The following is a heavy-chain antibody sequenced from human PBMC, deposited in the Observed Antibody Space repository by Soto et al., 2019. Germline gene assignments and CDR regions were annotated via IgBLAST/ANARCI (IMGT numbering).Heavy chain of an antibody. J-gene: IGHJ4*02. CDR3: AIRLGWLQPY. CDR2: IYFSGRN. V-gene: IGHV4-39*01. CDR1: GGSISSHGHY. D-gene: IGHD2-21*01. Sequence: SETLSLTCSVSGGSISSHGHYWGWIRQPPGKGLEWIGSIYFSGRNYYNMSLKSRVIMSTDMSKNQFSLNLTSVTAADTAVYFGAIRLGWLQPYWGQGTQVTVSS.